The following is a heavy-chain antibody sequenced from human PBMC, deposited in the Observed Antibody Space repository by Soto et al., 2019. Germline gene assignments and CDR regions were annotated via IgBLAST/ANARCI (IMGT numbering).Heavy chain of an antibody. Sequence: PSETLSLTCTVSGGSISSGDYYWSWIRQHPGKGLEWIGYIYHSGSTYYNPSLKSRVTISLDTSKNQFSLKLSSVTAADTAVYYCARGQTSSSTTYYYGMDVWGQGTPVTVYS. D-gene: IGHD2-2*01. CDR1: GGSISSGDYY. J-gene: IGHJ6*02. CDR2: IYHSGST. CDR3: ARGQTSSSTTYYYGMDV. V-gene: IGHV4-31*03.